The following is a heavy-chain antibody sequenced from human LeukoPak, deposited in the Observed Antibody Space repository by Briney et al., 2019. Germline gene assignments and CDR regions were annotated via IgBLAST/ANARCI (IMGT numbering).Heavy chain of an antibody. CDR1: GGTFSSYA. CDR3: ARTPNYYYSSGYYSRAYYYYGMDV. V-gene: IGHV1-69*04. D-gene: IGHD3-22*01. CDR2: IIPFFGIA. J-gene: IGHJ6*02. Sequence: SVKVSCKASGGTFSSYAISWVRQAPGQGLEWMGRIIPFFGIANYAQKFQGRVTITADKSTSPHYMKQSRLISEATDVYYCARTPNYYYSSGYYSRAYYYYGMDVWGQGTTVTVSS.